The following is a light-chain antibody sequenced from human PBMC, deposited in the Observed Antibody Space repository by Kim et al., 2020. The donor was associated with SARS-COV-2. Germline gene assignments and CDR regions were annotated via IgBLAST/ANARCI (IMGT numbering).Light chain of an antibody. CDR2: SNN. Sequence: GQSFTISCSRSSSNIGSNYVYWYQQLPGTAPKLLIYSNNQRPSGLPDRFSGSKSGTSASLAISGLRSEDEADYYCAAWDDSLSGWVFGGGTQLTVL. CDR3: AAWDDSLSGWV. V-gene: IGLV1-47*02. J-gene: IGLJ3*02. CDR1: SSNIGSNY.